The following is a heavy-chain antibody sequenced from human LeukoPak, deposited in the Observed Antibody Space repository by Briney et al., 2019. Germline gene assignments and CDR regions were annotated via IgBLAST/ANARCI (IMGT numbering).Heavy chain of an antibody. D-gene: IGHD6-19*01. CDR3: ARARRRGWNWFDP. V-gene: IGHV1-8*01. CDR2: MNPNSGNT. CDR1: GYTFTSYD. Sequence: ASVKVSCKASGYTFTSYDINWVRQATGQGLEWMGWMNPNSGNTGYAQKFQGRVTMTRNTSISTAYMELSSLRPEDTAVYYCARARRRGWNWFDPWGQGTLVTVSS. J-gene: IGHJ5*02.